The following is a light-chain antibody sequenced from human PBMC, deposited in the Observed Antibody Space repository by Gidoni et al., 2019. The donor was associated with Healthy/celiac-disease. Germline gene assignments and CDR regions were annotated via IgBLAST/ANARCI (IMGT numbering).Light chain of an antibody. CDR3: QQYYSYPPS. CDR2: AAS. CDR1: QGISSY. V-gene: IGKV1-8*01. J-gene: IGKJ3*01. Sequence: AIRLTQSPSSLSASTGDRVTITCRASQGISSYLACYQQKPGKAPKLLIYAASTLQSGVPSRFSGSGSGTDFTLTISCLQSEDFATYYCQQYYSYPPSFGPXTKVDIK.